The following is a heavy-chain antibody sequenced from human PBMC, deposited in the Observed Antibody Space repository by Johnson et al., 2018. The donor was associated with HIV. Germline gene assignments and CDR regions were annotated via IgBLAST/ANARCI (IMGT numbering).Heavy chain of an antibody. D-gene: IGHD6-19*01. CDR2: IAHDESLT. CDR1: GFTFADYG. CDR3: AKDDNLGVWYSDAFDV. Sequence: QVQLVESGGGVVQPGGSLRLSCAASGFTFADYGMHWVRQPPGKGLEWVAFIAHDESLTHYADSVKGRFTMSRDNSKNTLYLHMKSLRPEDTSIYYCAKDDNLGVWYSDAFDVWGQGTVVTVSS. J-gene: IGHJ3*01. V-gene: IGHV3-30*02.